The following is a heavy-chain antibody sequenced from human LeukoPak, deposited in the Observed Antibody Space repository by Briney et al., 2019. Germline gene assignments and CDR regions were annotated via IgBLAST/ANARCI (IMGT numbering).Heavy chain of an antibody. J-gene: IGHJ4*02. CDR2: IYTSGST. V-gene: IGHV4-61*02. CDR1: GGSISSGSYY. D-gene: IGHD6-19*01. CDR3: ARGRYSSGWYGENFDY. Sequence: SETLSLTCTVSGGSISSGSYYWSWIRHPPGKGLEWIGRIYTSGSTNYNPSLKSRVTISVDTSKNQFSLKLSSVTAADTAVYYCARGRYSSGWYGENFDYWGQGTLVTVSS.